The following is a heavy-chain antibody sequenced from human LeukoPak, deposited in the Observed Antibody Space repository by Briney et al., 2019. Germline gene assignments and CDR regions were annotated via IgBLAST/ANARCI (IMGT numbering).Heavy chain of an antibody. CDR2: IYYSGST. D-gene: IGHD2-21*02. V-gene: IGHV4-59*01. CDR3: ARVTSPHAFDI. J-gene: IGHJ3*02. CDR1: GGSISSYY. Sequence: SETLSLTCTVSGGSISSYYWSWLRQPPGKGLEGIGYIYYSGSTHYNPSLKSRVTISVDTSKNQFSLKLSSVTAADTAVYYCARVTSPHAFDIWGQGTMVTVSS.